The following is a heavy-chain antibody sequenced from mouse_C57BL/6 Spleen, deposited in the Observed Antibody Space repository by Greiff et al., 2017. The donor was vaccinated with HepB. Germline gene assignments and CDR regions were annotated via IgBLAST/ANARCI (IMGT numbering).Heavy chain of an antibody. V-gene: IGHV1-55*01. J-gene: IGHJ2*01. D-gene: IGHD1-1*01. CDR2: IYPGSGST. CDR1: GYTFTSYW. Sequence: QVQLQQPGAELVKPGASVKMSCKASGYTFTSYWITWVKPRPGQGLEWIGDIYPGSGSTNYNEKFKSKATLTVDISSSTAYMQLSSLTSEDSAVYYCARDYYGSRDYWGQGTTLTVSS. CDR3: ARDYYGSRDY.